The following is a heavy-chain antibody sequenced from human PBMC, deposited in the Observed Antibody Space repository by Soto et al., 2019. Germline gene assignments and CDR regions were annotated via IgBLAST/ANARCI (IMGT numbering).Heavy chain of an antibody. Sequence: QLQLQESGSGLVKPSQTLSLTCAVSGGSINSGGYSWSWIRQPPGKGLEWIGYIYHSGSTFYNPSLKSRVTISVDMSKNQFSLKLTSVTAADTAVYYCARTTRLTGYPLDYWGQGTLVTVSS. J-gene: IGHJ4*02. D-gene: IGHD3-9*01. CDR2: IYHSGST. CDR3: ARTTRLTGYPLDY. CDR1: GGSINSGGYS. V-gene: IGHV4-30-2*01.